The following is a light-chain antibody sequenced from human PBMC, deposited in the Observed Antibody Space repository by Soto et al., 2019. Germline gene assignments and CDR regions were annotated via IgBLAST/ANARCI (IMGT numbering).Light chain of an antibody. CDR2: GNS. J-gene: IGLJ2*01. CDR1: SSKIGAGYD. V-gene: IGLV1-40*01. CDR3: QSYDSSRSVV. Sequence: QSVLTQPPSVSGAPGQRVTISCTGSSSKIGAGYDVHWYQQLPGTAPKLLIYGNSNRPSGVPDRFSGSKSGTSASLAITGLQAEDEADYYCQSYDSSRSVVFGGGTKVTVL.